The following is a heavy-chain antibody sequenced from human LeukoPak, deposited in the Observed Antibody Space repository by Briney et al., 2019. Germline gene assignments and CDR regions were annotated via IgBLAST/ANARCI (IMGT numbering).Heavy chain of an antibody. CDR1: GGSISSSSAY. V-gene: IGHV4-39*01. CDR3: VSPRGFSYGYFDY. Sequence: SETLSLTCTVSGGSISSSSAYWGWIRQPPGKGLEWIGSIYYSKNTYYNPSLKSRVTISADASKNQFSLTLGSVSATDTAVYYCVSPRGFSYGYFDYWGQGTLVTVSS. D-gene: IGHD5-18*01. CDR2: IYYSKNT. J-gene: IGHJ4*02.